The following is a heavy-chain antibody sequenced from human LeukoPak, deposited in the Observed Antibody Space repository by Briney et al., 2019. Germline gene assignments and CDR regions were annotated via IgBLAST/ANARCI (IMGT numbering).Heavy chain of an antibody. CDR3: ARGIAVAATRDY. CDR1: GFNFGDYY. CDR2: ISTGSDTR. D-gene: IGHD6-19*01. Sequence: GGSLRLSCTGSGFNFGDYYLAWIRQAPGKGLEWVSHISTGSDTRYYVDSVKGRFSIYRDNARSSMFLQMNGLRVDDTGVYYCARGIAVAATRDYWGQGVLVTVSS. V-gene: IGHV3-11*01. J-gene: IGHJ4*02.